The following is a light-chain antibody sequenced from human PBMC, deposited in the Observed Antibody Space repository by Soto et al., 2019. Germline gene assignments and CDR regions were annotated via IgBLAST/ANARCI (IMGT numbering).Light chain of an antibody. CDR1: ISDITDSNY. V-gene: IGLV2-14*01. J-gene: IGLJ1*01. Sequence: QSALTQPASVSGSPGQSITISCTGIISDITDSNYVSWYQHHPGKVPKLIIYGVTYRPSGISYRFSGSKSGSTASLTISGLRDEDDADYYCSSYSTSFFYVFGTGTKVTVL. CDR2: GVT. CDR3: SSYSTSFFYV.